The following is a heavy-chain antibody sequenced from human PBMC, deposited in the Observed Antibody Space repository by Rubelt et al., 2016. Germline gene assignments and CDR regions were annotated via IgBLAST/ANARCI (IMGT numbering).Heavy chain of an antibody. CDR3: VRDKSGSYRNLDY. CDR1: GFTFSSYS. Sequence: EVQLLESGGGLVQPGGSLRLSCAASGFTFSSYSMNWVRQAPGKGLEWVSSISSSSSYIYYADSVKGRFTISRDNAKNSLYLQMNSLRVEDTAVYYGVRDKSGSYRNLDYWGQGTLVTVSS. J-gene: IGHJ4*02. V-gene: IGHV3-21*01. CDR2: ISSSSSYI. D-gene: IGHD1-26*01.